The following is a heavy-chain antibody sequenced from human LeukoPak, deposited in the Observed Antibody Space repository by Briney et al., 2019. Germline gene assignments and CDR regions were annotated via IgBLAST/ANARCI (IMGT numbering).Heavy chain of an antibody. CDR3: ARLYDPHAFDI. D-gene: IGHD2/OR15-2a*01. CDR1: GGSISSSSYY. Sequence: TSETLSLTCTVSGGSISSSSYYWGWIRQPPGKGLEWIGSIYYSGSTYYNPSHKSQITITVETAKNEFSLKLSSVTAADTAVYYCARLYDPHAFDIWGQGTMVTVSS. J-gene: IGHJ3*02. CDR2: IYYSGST. V-gene: IGHV4-39*01.